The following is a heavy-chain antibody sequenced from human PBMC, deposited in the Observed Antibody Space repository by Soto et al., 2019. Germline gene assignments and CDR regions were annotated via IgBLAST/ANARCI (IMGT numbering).Heavy chain of an antibody. V-gene: IGHV1-18*01. CDR1: GYTFTSYG. J-gene: IGHJ6*04. D-gene: IGHD3-10*01. Sequence: ASVKVSCKDSGYTFTSYGISWVRQAPGQGLEWMGWISAYNGNTSYAQKLQGRVTMTTDTSTSTAYMELRSLRSDDTAVYYCAREIGEYYGSGSYYKDYDYYGMAVWGKGTMVTVSS. CDR2: ISAYNGNT. CDR3: AREIGEYYGSGSYYKDYDYYGMAV.